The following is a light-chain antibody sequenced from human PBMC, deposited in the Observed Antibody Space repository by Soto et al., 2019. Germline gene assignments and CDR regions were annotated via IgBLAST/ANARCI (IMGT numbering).Light chain of an antibody. CDR1: SSDVGAYKY. Sequence: ALPPPPSASGSPGQSVTISCTGTSSDVGAYKYVSWYQQYPGKAPKLMIYEVSKRPSGVPDRFSGSKSGNTASLTVSGLQAEDEADYYCTSYVGSNIWVFGGGTKLTVL. J-gene: IGLJ3*02. CDR2: EVS. V-gene: IGLV2-8*01. CDR3: TSYVGSNIWV.